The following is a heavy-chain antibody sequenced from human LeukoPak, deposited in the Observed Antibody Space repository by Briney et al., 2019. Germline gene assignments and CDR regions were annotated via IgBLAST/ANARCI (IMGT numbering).Heavy chain of an antibody. V-gene: IGHV4-34*01. CDR1: GFTFSSYS. CDR2: INHSGST. J-gene: IGHJ5*02. D-gene: IGHD5-12*01. Sequence: GSLRLSCAASGFTFSSYSMNWVRQAPGKGLEWIGEINHSGSTNYNPSLKSRVTISVDTSKNQFSLNLTSVTAADAAVYYCARDLGYSGFDWAPWGQGTLVTVSS. CDR3: ARDLGYSGFDWAP.